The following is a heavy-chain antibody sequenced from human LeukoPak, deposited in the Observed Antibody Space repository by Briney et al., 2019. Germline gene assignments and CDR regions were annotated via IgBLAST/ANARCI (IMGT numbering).Heavy chain of an antibody. CDR3: ARGGVSYYDFWSGYYGTPLDY. D-gene: IGHD3-3*01. V-gene: IGHV4-34*01. J-gene: IGHJ4*02. CDR2: INHSGST. CDR1: GGSFSGYY. Sequence: SETLSLTCAVYGGSFSGYYWSWIRQPPGKGLEWIGEINHSGSTNYNPSLKSRVTISVDTSKNQFSLKLSSVTAADTAVYYCARGGVSYYDFWSGYYGTPLDYWGQGTLVTVSS.